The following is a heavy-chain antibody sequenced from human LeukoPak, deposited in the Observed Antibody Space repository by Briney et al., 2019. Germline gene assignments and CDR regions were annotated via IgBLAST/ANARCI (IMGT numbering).Heavy chain of an antibody. J-gene: IGHJ4*02. CDR3: ARDQGAWGYGYNFDY. V-gene: IGHV3-30*03. Sequence: PGGSLRLSCAASGFTFSSYGMHWVRQAPGKGLEWVAVISYDGSDKYYADSVKGRFTISRDSSKNTLHLQMISLRAEDTAVYYCARDQGAWGYGYNFDYWGQGTLVTVSS. D-gene: IGHD3-16*01. CDR1: GFTFSSYG. CDR2: ISYDGSDK.